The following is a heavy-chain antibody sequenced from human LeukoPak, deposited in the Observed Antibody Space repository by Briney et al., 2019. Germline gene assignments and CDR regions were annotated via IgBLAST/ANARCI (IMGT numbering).Heavy chain of an antibody. CDR3: ARGQTTAFDY. CDR1: GGSLSNYY. CDR2: INHSGST. V-gene: IGHV4-34*01. D-gene: IGHD4-11*01. Sequence: SETLSLTCTLSGGSLSNYYWSWIRQPPGKGLEWIGEINHSGSTNYNPSLKSRVTISVDTSKNQFSLKLSSVTAADTAVYYCARGQTTAFDYWGQGTLVTVSS. J-gene: IGHJ4*02.